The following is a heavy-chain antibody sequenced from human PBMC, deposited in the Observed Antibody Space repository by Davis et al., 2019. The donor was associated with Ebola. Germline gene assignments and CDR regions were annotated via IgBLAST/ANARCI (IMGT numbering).Heavy chain of an antibody. D-gene: IGHD5-12*01. CDR2: ISGSGGST. V-gene: IGHV3-53*01. Sequence: GESLKISCAASGFTVSSNYMSWVRQPPGKGLEWVSAISGSGGSTYYADSVKGRFTISRDNSKNTLYLQMNSLRAEDTAVYYCARYPDIVATLTPPLYYYYGMDVWGQGTTVTVSS. CDR1: GFTVSSNY. J-gene: IGHJ6*02. CDR3: ARYPDIVATLTPPLYYYYGMDV.